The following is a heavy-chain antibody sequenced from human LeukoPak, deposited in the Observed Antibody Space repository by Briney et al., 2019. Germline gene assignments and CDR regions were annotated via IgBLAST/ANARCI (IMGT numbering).Heavy chain of an antibody. CDR3: ARGAGYNYPYYFDY. V-gene: IGHV3-53*01. Sequence: GGSLRLSCAASGFTVSSNYMNWVRQAPGKGLEWASVIYGGGNIYYADSVKGRFTISRDNSKNTLYLQMNSLRAEDTAVYYCARGAGYNYPYYFDYWGQGTLVTVSS. J-gene: IGHJ4*02. CDR2: IYGGGNI. D-gene: IGHD5-24*01. CDR1: GFTVSSNY.